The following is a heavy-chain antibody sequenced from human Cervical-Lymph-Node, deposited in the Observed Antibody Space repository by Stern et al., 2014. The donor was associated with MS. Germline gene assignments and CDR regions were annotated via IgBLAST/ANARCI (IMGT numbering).Heavy chain of an antibody. Sequence: ESGPTLVKPTQTLTLTCTCSGFSLSTSGVMVGWIRQPPGKALEWLANIYWNGDTRYSPSLMSRLTITKDTSKNQVVLTVTNMDPADTATYFCTHMPISGTYYTDASDVWGQGTMVTVSS. CDR2: IYWNGDT. V-gene: IGHV2-5*01. J-gene: IGHJ3*01. CDR1: GFSLSTSGVM. CDR3: THMPISGTYYTDASDV. D-gene: IGHD3-10*01.